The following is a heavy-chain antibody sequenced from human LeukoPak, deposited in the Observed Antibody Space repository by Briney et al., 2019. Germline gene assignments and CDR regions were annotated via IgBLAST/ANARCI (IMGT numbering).Heavy chain of an antibody. CDR2: IKQDGSEK. Sequence: QAGGSLRLSCAASTFTFSNYWMSWVRQAPGKGLEWVANIKQDGSEKYYVDSVKGRFTISRDNAKTSLYLQMNSLRAEDTAVYYCARGGTYNWNDDLIYFDYWGQGTLVTVSS. CDR1: TFTFSNYW. CDR3: ARGGTYNWNDDLIYFDY. J-gene: IGHJ4*02. D-gene: IGHD1-1*01. V-gene: IGHV3-7*03.